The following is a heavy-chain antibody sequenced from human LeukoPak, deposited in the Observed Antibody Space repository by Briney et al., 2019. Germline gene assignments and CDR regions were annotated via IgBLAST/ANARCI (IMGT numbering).Heavy chain of an antibody. D-gene: IGHD1-7*01. V-gene: IGHV3-15*04. J-gene: IGHJ6*02. CDR1: GFTFNYAW. CDR2: TVSEIDCGTT. CDR3: TTDEDWNYARKDV. Sequence: PGGSLRLSCAASGFTFNYAWMSWVRQVPGKGLEWVGQTVSEIDCGTTDYATPVKGRFTISRDDSKSTLYLQMNSLKIEDTAVYYCTTDEDWNYARKDVWGQGATVIVSS.